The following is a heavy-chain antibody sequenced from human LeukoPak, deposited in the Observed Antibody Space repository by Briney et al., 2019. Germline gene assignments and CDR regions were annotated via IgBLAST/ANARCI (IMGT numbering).Heavy chain of an antibody. J-gene: IGHJ4*02. D-gene: IGHD2-8*01. V-gene: IGHV1-46*01. CDR2: INPSGGST. CDR3: AREQDCTNGVCYGHFDY. CDR1: GYTFTSYY. Sequence: ASVKVSCKASGYTFTSYYMHWVRQAPGQGLEWMGIINPSGGSTSYAQKFQGRVTMTRDTSTSTVYMELSSLRSEDTAVYYCAREQDCTNGVCYGHFDYWGQGTLVTVSS.